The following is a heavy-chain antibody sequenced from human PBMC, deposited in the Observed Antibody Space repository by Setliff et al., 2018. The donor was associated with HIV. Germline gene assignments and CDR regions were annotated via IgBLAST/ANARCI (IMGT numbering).Heavy chain of an antibody. CDR3: ASDSPTARFEEVSEHFYFYMDV. D-gene: IGHD3-10*01. Sequence: ASVMVSCKASGGAYPTFAFNWVRQAPGQGLEWMGGIIPIYGTANYAQRFLGRATITADGSTSTMELTSLTSEDTAVYYCASDSPTARFEEVSEHFYFYMDVWGRGTTVTVSS. J-gene: IGHJ6*03. CDR2: IIPIYGTA. V-gene: IGHV1-69*13. CDR1: GGAYPTFA.